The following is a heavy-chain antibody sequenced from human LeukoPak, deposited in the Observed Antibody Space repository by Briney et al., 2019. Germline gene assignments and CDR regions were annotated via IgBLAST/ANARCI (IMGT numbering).Heavy chain of an antibody. Sequence: GGSLRLSCAASGFTFSSYSMNWVRQAPGKGLEWVSSISSSSSYIYYADSVKGRFTISRDNAKNSLYLQMNSLRAEDTAVYYCARDEYSSSTQGYYYYMDVWGKGTTVTISS. CDR2: ISSSSSYI. CDR1: GFTFSSYS. V-gene: IGHV3-21*01. J-gene: IGHJ6*03. D-gene: IGHD6-6*01. CDR3: ARDEYSSSTQGYYYYMDV.